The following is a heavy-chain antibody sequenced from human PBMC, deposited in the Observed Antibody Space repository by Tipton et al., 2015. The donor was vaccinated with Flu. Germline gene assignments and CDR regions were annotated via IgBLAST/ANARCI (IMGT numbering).Heavy chain of an antibody. D-gene: IGHD4-17*01. CDR3: VRTFQRTTKTDYGRDY. Sequence: VQLVQSGAEVKKPGESLKISCKGSGYTFSTQWIGWVRQMPGTGLEWMGIIYPGDSETRYSPSFQGHVTISADKSTNTAYLQWSSLKASDTAMYYCVRTFQRTTKTDYGRDYWGQGTLVTVSS. V-gene: IGHV5-51*03. CDR2: IYPGDSET. CDR1: GYTFSTQW. J-gene: IGHJ4*02.